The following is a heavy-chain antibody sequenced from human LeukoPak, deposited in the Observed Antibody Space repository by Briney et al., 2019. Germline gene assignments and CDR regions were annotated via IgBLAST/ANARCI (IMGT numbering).Heavy chain of an antibody. D-gene: IGHD6-19*01. Sequence: GESLKISCKGSGYSFTSHWIGWVRQMPGKGLECMWIIHPGDSDTTYSPSFQGQVTISADKSIRTAYLQWNSLKASDTAMYYCARLSSGWYLGAFDIWGQGTMATVSS. CDR3: ARLSSGWYLGAFDI. V-gene: IGHV5-51*01. CDR1: GYSFTSHW. J-gene: IGHJ3*02. CDR2: IHPGDSDT.